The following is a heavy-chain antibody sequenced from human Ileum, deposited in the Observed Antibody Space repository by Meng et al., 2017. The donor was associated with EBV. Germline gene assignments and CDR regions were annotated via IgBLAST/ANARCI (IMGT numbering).Heavy chain of an antibody. CDR2: IIPMFGAP. CDR1: GGTFRNSA. Sequence: QGQGELAGAEGKKPGFSVKVSCKASGGTFRNSAISWVRQAPGQGLEWMGGIIPMFGAPDYAQRFQDRVTITADESTSTVYMELNSLRSEDTAVYYCARESGRGYSSDYWGQGTLVTVSS. J-gene: IGHJ4*02. V-gene: IGHV1-69*01. CDR3: ARESGRGYSSDY. D-gene: IGHD5-18*01.